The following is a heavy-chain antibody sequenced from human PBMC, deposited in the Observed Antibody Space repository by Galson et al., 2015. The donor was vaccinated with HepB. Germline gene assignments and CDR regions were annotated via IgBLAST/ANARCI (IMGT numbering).Heavy chain of an antibody. Sequence: SVKVSCKASGGTFSSYAISWVRQAPGQGLEWMGGIIPILGIANYAQKFQGRVTITADKSTSTAYMELGSLRSEDTAVYYCARGHIVVVPAAMHYYYYMDVWGKGTTVTVSS. J-gene: IGHJ6*03. CDR3: ARGHIVVVPAAMHYYYYMDV. D-gene: IGHD2-2*01. CDR2: IIPILGIA. V-gene: IGHV1-69*10. CDR1: GGTFSSYA.